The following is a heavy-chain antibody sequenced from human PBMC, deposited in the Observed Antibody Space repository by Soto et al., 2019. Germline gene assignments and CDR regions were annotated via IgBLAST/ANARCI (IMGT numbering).Heavy chain of an antibody. CDR3: ARIGGSYQAADAFDI. V-gene: IGHV2-70*04. J-gene: IGHJ3*02. CDR2: IDWDDDK. D-gene: IGHD1-26*01. Sequence: WVRQAPGKGLEWLARIDWDDDKFYSTSLKTRLTISKDTSKNQVVLTMTNMDPVDTATYYCARIGGSYQAADAFDIWGQGTMVTVSS.